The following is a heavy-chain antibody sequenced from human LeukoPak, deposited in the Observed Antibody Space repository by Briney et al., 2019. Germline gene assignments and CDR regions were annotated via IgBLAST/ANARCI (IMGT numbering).Heavy chain of an antibody. CDR2: IYHSGST. Sequence: YPSETLSLTCTVSGGSISSSSYYWGWIRQPPGKGLEWIGNIYHSGSTYYNPSLKSRVTILVDTSKNQFSLKLSSVTAADTAVYYCARDLTVANSYFDYWGQGTLVTVSS. V-gene: IGHV4-39*07. D-gene: IGHD4-17*01. CDR1: GGSISSSSYY. J-gene: IGHJ4*02. CDR3: ARDLTVANSYFDY.